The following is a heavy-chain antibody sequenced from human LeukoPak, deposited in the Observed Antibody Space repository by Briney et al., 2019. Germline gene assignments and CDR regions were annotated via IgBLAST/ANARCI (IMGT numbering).Heavy chain of an antibody. Sequence: ASVKVSCKASGYTFTSYYMHWVRQAPGQGLEWMGIINPSGGSTSYAQKFQDRVTMTRDTSTSTVYMELSSLRSEDTAVYYCARDRLALASKYYYYDSSGYSEGYYFDYWGQGTLVTVSS. CDR1: GYTFTSYY. CDR3: ARDRLALASKYYYYDSSGYSEGYYFDY. D-gene: IGHD3-22*01. CDR2: INPSGGST. V-gene: IGHV1-46*01. J-gene: IGHJ4*02.